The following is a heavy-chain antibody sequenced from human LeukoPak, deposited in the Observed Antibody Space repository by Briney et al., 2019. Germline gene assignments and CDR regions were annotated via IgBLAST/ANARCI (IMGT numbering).Heavy chain of an antibody. D-gene: IGHD3-16*01. CDR3: ARVGSADGAFDI. J-gene: IGHJ3*02. Sequence: ASQTLSLTCTVSGGSISSGGYYWSWIRQHPGKGLEWIGYIYYSGSTYYNPSLKSRVTISVDTSKNQFSLKLSSVTAADTAVYYCARVGSADGAFDIWGQGTMVTVSS. V-gene: IGHV4-31*03. CDR1: GGSISSGGYY. CDR2: IYYSGST.